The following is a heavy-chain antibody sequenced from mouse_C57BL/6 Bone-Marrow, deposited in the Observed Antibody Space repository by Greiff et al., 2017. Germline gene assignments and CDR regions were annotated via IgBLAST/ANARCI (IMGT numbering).Heavy chain of an antibody. J-gene: IGHJ1*03. CDR3: ARQTGTDFDV. CDR1: GYTFTSYW. V-gene: IGHV1-59*01. D-gene: IGHD4-1*01. CDR2: IDPSDSYT. Sequence: VQLQQPGAELVRTGTSVKLSCKASGYTFTSYWMHWVKQRPGQGLEWIGVIDPSDSYTNYNQKFKGKATLTVDTSSSTAYMQLSSLTSEDSAVYYCARQTGTDFDVWGTGTTVTVSS.